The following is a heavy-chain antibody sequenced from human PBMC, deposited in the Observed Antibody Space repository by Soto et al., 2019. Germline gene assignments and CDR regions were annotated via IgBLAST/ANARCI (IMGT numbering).Heavy chain of an antibody. J-gene: IGHJ4*02. CDR3: ARDISVTTSVFGF. D-gene: IGHD1-1*01. CDR1: GATFYTYA. V-gene: IGHV1-69*13. CDR2: IAPMIGTR. Sequence: ASVKVSCKASGATFYTYAFTWVRQAPGQGLEWMGGIAPMIGTRKHAQKFQGRVTFTADESTFTAYMELSSLRYDDTAVYYCARDISVTTSVFGFWGQGTLVTVSS.